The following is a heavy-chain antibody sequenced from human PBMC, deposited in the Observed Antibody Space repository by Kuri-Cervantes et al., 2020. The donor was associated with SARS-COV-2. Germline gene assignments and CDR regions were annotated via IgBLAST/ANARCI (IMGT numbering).Heavy chain of an antibody. CDR2: IYYSGST. CDR3: ARHRHWNSGYAFDI. J-gene: IGHJ3*02. D-gene: IGHD1-7*01. Sequence: ESPKIHCHVLGGSISSSGYYWGSIRQPPGKGMEWSGNIYYSGSTYYNPSLKSRVTISVDTSKNQSSLKLISVTAADTAVYYWARHRHWNSGYAFDIWGLGTMVTVSS. V-gene: IGHV4-39*01. CDR1: GGSISSSGYY.